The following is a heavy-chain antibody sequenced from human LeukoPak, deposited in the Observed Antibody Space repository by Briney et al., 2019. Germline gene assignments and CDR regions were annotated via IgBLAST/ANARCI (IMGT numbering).Heavy chain of an antibody. CDR1: GFTFSSYE. V-gene: IGHV3-48*03. CDR3: AKDSGSSSGYESWFGP. Sequence: GGSLRLSCAASGFTFSSYEMNWVRQAPGKGLEWVSYISSSGSTIYYADSVKGRFTISRDNAKNSLYLQMNSLRVEDTALYYCAKDSGSSSGYESWFGPWGQGTLVTVSS. CDR2: ISSSGSTI. D-gene: IGHD5-12*01. J-gene: IGHJ5*02.